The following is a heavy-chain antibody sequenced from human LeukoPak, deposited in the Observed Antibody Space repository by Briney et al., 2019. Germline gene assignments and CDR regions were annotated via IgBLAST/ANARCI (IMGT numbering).Heavy chain of an antibody. Sequence: EASVKVSCKTSGYTFTGHYMHWVRQATGQGLEWMGWINPNTGGTNYAQKFQGRVTMTSDTSISTAYMELSSLKSDDTAMYYCARAPMIVVVFPPRLDFWGQGTLVTVS. CDR3: ARAPMIVVVFPPRLDF. V-gene: IGHV1-2*02. J-gene: IGHJ4*02. CDR1: GYTFTGHY. CDR2: INPNTGGT. D-gene: IGHD3-22*01.